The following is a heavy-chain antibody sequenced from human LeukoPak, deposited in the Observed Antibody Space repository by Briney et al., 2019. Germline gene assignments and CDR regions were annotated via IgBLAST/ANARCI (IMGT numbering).Heavy chain of an antibody. CDR1: GGSISSSSYY. CDR3: ARGPTPRIATSPFDP. Sequence: SETLSLTCTVSGGSISSSSYYWGWIRQPPGKGLEWIGSIYYSGSTYYNPSLKSRVTISVDTSKNQFSLKLSSVTAADTAVYYCARGPTPRIATSPFDPWGQGTLVTVSS. CDR2: IYYSGST. V-gene: IGHV4-39*07. J-gene: IGHJ5*02. D-gene: IGHD3-16*02.